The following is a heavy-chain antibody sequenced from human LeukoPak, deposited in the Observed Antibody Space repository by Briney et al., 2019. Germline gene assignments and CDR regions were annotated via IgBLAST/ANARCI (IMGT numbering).Heavy chain of an antibody. CDR2: INHSGST. CDR1: GGSFSGYY. CDR3: ARTQDYYDSSAMSLVDAFDI. Sequence: SETLSLTCAVYGGSFSGYYWSWIRQPPGKGLEWIGEINHSGSTNYSPSLKSRVTISVDTSKNQFSLKLSSVTAADTAVYYCARTQDYYDSSAMSLVDAFDIWGQGTMVTVSS. D-gene: IGHD3-22*01. J-gene: IGHJ3*02. V-gene: IGHV4-34*01.